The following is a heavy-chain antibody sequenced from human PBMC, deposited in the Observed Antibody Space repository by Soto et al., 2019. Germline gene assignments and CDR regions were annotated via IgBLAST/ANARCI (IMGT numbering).Heavy chain of an antibody. Sequence: SETLSLTCAVSGGSISSGGYSWSWIRQPPGKGLEWIGYIYHSGSTYYNPSLKSRVTISVDRSKNQFSLKLSSVTAADTAVYYSAPESIDGIFDTWGQGTLVTVSS. V-gene: IGHV4-30-2*01. CDR2: IYHSGST. CDR3: APESIDGIFDT. D-gene: IGHD6-6*01. CDR1: GGSISSGGYS. J-gene: IGHJ5*02.